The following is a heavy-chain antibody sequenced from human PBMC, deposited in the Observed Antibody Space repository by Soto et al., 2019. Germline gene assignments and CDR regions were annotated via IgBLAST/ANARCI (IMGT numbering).Heavy chain of an antibody. D-gene: IGHD6-19*01. J-gene: IGHJ4*02. CDR1: GFTFSSYG. V-gene: IGHV3-30*18. CDR3: AKDGGDSSGWTFDY. Sequence: PVGSLRLSCAASGFTFSSYGMHWVRQAPGKGLEWVAVISYDGSNKYYADSVKGRFTISRDNSKNTLYLQMNSLRAEDTAVYYCAKDGGDSSGWTFDYWGQGTLVTVSS. CDR2: ISYDGSNK.